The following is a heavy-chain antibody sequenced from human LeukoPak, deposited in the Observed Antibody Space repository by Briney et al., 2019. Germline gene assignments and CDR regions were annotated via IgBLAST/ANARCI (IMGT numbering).Heavy chain of an antibody. V-gene: IGHV4-59*08. Sequence: SETLSLTCTVSGGSISSYYWSWIRQPPGKGLEWIGYNYYSGSTNYNPSFKSRVTISVDTSKNQFSLKLSSVTAADTAVYYCARHLSRYSGSFNFDYWGQGTLVTVSS. J-gene: IGHJ4*02. CDR3: ARHLSRYSGSFNFDY. CDR2: NYYSGST. CDR1: GGSISSYY. D-gene: IGHD1-26*01.